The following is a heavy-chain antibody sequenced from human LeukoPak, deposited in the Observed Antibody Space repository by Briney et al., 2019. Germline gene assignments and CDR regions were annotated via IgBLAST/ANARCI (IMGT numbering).Heavy chain of an antibody. J-gene: IGHJ3*02. CDR3: ARGSSGWPYQAAFDI. D-gene: IGHD6-19*01. CDR2: MNPNSGNT. CDR1: GYTFTSYD. Sequence: ASVKVSCKASGYTFTSYDINWVRQATGQGLEWMGWMNPNSGNTGYAQRFQGRLTMTRNTSISTAYMELSSLRSEDTAVYYCARGSSGWPYQAAFDIWGQGTMVAVSS. V-gene: IGHV1-8*01.